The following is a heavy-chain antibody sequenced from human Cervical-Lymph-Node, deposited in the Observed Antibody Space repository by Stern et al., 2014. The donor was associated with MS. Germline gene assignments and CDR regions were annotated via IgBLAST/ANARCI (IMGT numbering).Heavy chain of an antibody. Sequence: QLQLQESSPGLVKPSETLSLTCNVSGASVSRNIYFWGWIRQPLGKGLEWIGTISFSGSTYYNPSLKSRVTISMDTSKNQFSLRLTSVSAADTAVYYCARPTSGSYPSFDPWGQGTLVTVSS. CDR3: ARPTSGSYPSFDP. D-gene: IGHD3-22*01. CDR2: ISFSGST. CDR1: GASVSRNIYF. V-gene: IGHV4-39*01. J-gene: IGHJ5*02.